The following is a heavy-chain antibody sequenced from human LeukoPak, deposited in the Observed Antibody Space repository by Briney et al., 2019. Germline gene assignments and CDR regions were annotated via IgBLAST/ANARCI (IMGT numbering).Heavy chain of an antibody. CDR1: GGSFSGFY. V-gene: IGHV4-34*01. Sequence: SETLSLTCAVYGGSFSGFYWNWIRQPPGKGLEWIGKMNHSGRSNYNPSLKSRVTISVDTSKKQFSLKLNSVTAADTAVYYCARGGGPCSNGECPPWFDPWGQGILVTVSS. CDR2: MNHSGRS. CDR3: ARGGGPCSNGECPPWFDP. D-gene: IGHD2-8*01. J-gene: IGHJ5*02.